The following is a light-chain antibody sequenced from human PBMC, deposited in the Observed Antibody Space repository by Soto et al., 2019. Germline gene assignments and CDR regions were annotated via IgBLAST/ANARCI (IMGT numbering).Light chain of an antibody. CDR2: DVT. Sequence: QSALTQPASVSGAPGQSITISCTGTSSDVGGYIYVSWYQQHPGKAPKLMIYDVTSRTSGVSYRFSGSKSGNTASPTISGLQAEEEADYYCSYYKKSSYYVLGTXNKVTV. J-gene: IGLJ1*01. CDR3: SYYKKSSYYV. V-gene: IGLV2-14*01. CDR1: SSDVGGYIY.